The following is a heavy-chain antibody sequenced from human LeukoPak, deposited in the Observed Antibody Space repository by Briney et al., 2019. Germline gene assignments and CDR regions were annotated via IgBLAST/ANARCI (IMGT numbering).Heavy chain of an antibody. Sequence: PGGSLRLSCAASGFTFSSYSMNWVRQAPGKGLEWVSSISSSSSYIYYADSVKGRFTISRDNAKNSLYLQMNSLRAEDTAVYYCARGGAGDLPYYYYMDVWGKGTTVTVSS. CDR3: ARGGAGDLPYYYYMDV. CDR1: GFTFSSYS. J-gene: IGHJ6*03. V-gene: IGHV3-21*01. D-gene: IGHD4/OR15-4a*01. CDR2: ISSSSSYI.